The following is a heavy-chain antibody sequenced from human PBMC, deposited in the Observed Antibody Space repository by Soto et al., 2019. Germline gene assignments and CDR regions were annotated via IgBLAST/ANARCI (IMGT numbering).Heavy chain of an antibody. CDR3: ARLKGYYYDSSGYFDGNAFDI. D-gene: IGHD3-22*01. Sequence: RGESLKISCKGSGYSFTSYWIGWVRQMPGKGLEWMGIIYPGDSDTRYSPSFQGQVTISADKSISTAYLQWSSLKASDTAMYYCARLKGYYYDSSGYFDGNAFDIWGQGTMVTVSS. J-gene: IGHJ3*02. CDR2: IYPGDSDT. V-gene: IGHV5-51*01. CDR1: GYSFTSYW.